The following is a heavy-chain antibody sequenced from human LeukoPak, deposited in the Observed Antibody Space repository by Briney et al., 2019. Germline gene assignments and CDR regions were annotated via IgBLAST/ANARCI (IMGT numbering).Heavy chain of an antibody. Sequence: SETLSLTCTVSGGSISSYYWSWIRQPPGKGLEWIGYIYYSGSTNYNPSLKSRVTISVDTSKNQFSLKLSSVTAADTAVYYCARAEDTAMVYWGQGTLVTVSS. D-gene: IGHD5-18*01. CDR3: ARAEDTAMVY. J-gene: IGHJ4*02. CDR1: GGSISSYY. V-gene: IGHV4-59*01. CDR2: IYYSGST.